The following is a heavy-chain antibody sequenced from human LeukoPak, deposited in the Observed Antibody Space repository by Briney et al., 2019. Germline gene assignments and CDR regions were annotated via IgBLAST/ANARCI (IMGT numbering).Heavy chain of an antibody. CDR1: GGSFSGYY. CDR3: ARGKNTMVRGVPSNAFDI. CDR2: INHSGST. Sequence: SETLSLTCAVYGGSFSGYYWSWIRQPPGKGLEWIGEINHSGSTNYNPSLKSRVTISVDTSKNQFSLKLSSVTAADTAVYYCARGKNTMVRGVPSNAFDIWGQGTIVTVSS. V-gene: IGHV4-34*01. J-gene: IGHJ3*02. D-gene: IGHD3-10*01.